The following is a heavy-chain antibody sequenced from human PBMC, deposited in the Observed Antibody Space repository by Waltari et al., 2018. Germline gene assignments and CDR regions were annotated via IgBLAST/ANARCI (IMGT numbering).Heavy chain of an antibody. CDR3: ARSYPWNDRRLDY. CDR1: GFTVSSNH. D-gene: IGHD1-1*01. Sequence: NLVESGGGLIQPGGSLRLSCAASGFTVSSNHINWVRQAPGKGLGWVSVIYNDGTTYYADSVKGRFTISRDNSKNTVYLRLNSLRAEDTAIYYCARSYPWNDRRLDYWGQGTLVTVSS. J-gene: IGHJ4*02. CDR2: IYNDGTT. V-gene: IGHV3-53*01.